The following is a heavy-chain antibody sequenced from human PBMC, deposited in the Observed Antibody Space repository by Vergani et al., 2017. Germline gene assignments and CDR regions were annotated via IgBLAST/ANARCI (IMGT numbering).Heavy chain of an antibody. Sequence: EVQLLESGGGLVQPGGSLRLSCAASGFTFSSYAMSWVRQAPGKGLEWVSAISDSGGSTYYADSVKGRFTISRDNSKNTLYLQMNSLRAEDTAVYYCAKDPGSGSYHYYYMDVWGKGTTVTVSS. D-gene: IGHD3-10*01. CDR2: ISDSGGST. CDR1: GFTFSSYA. V-gene: IGHV3-23*01. J-gene: IGHJ6*03. CDR3: AKDPGSGSYHYYYMDV.